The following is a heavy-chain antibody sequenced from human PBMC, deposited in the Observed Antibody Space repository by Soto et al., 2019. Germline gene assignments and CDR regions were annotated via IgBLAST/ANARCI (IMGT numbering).Heavy chain of an antibody. CDR2: ISGSGGST. J-gene: IGHJ4*02. CDR1: GFTFSSYA. Sequence: GCSLRLFCETAGFTFSSYARSWLRQATGKGLELVSAISGSGGSTYYADSVKGRFTISRDNSKNTLYLQMNSLRAEDTAVYYCAKENGYSSSWFEFDYWGQGTLVTVSS. CDR3: AKENGYSSSWFEFDY. D-gene: IGHD6-13*01. V-gene: IGHV3-23*01.